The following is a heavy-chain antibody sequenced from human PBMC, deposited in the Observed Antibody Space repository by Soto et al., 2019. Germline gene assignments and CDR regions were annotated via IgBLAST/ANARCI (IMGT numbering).Heavy chain of an antibody. Sequence: SQTLSLTCTVSGGSISSGGYYWSWIRQHPGKGLEWIGYIYYSGSTYYNPSLKSRVTISVDTSKNQFSLKLSSVTAADTAVYYCARANYIVVVPAATANWFDPWGQGNLVTVS. D-gene: IGHD2-2*01. CDR1: GGSISSGGYY. CDR2: IYYSGST. J-gene: IGHJ5*02. CDR3: ARANYIVVVPAATANWFDP. V-gene: IGHV4-31*03.